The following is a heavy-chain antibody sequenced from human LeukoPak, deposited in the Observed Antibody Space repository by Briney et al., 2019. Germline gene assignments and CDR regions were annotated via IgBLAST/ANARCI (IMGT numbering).Heavy chain of an antibody. CDR3: ASSSYSCSSS. Sequence: GGSLRLSCAASGFTFSSKWMSWVRQAPGKGLEWVANINEDGSEKYYVGSVEGRFTISRDNAKNSVFLQMNSLRADDTAMYYCASSSYSCSSSWGQGTLVTVSS. J-gene: IGHJ5*02. D-gene: IGHD6-6*01. V-gene: IGHV3-7*01. CDR1: GFTFSSKW. CDR2: INEDGSEK.